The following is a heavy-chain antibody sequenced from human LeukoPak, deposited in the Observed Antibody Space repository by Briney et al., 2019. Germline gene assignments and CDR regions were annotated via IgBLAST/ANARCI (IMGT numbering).Heavy chain of an antibody. V-gene: IGHV3-30*04. Sequence: GGSLRLSCAASGFTFSSYAMHWVRQAPGKGLEWVAVISYDGSNKYYADSVKGRFTISRDNSKNTLYLQMNSLRAEDTAVYYCARATYYDFWSGDAFDIWGQGTMVTVSS. CDR1: GFTFSSYA. J-gene: IGHJ3*02. CDR3: ARATYYDFWSGDAFDI. D-gene: IGHD3-3*01. CDR2: ISYDGSNK.